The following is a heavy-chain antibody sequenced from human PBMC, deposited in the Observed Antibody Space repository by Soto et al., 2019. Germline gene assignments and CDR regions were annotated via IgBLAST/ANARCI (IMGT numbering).Heavy chain of an antibody. CDR1: GFSIRDYW. CDR3: ARGKAGRRAGTYYFDMDV. D-gene: IGHD6-13*01. CDR2: IKQDGSEK. Sequence: EEQLVESGGGLVQPGGSLRLSCAASGFSIRDYWMTWVRQAPGKGLDWVANIKQDGSEKFYVYSLKGRFTISRDNAKNSVYLLMNSLRADDTAVYDCARGKAGRRAGTYYFDMDVWGKGTTVTLSS. V-gene: IGHV3-7*01. J-gene: IGHJ6*03.